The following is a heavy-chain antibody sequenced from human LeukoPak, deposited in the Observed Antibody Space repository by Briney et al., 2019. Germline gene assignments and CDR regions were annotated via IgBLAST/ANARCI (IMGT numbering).Heavy chain of an antibody. Sequence: SETLSLTCAVYGGSFSGYYWSWIRQPPGKGLEWIGEINHSGSTNYNLSLKSRVTISVDTSKNQFSLKLSSVTAADTAVYYCARVGDYGGLGYYFDYWGQGTLVTVSS. CDR2: INHSGST. CDR3: ARVGDYGGLGYYFDY. CDR1: GGSFSGYY. D-gene: IGHD4-17*01. V-gene: IGHV4-34*01. J-gene: IGHJ4*02.